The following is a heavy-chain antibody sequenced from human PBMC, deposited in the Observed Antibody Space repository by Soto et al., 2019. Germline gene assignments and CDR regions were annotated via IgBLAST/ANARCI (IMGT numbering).Heavy chain of an antibody. Sequence: QITLKESGPPLVKPTQTLTLTCTFSGFSLSTSGVGVGWIRQPPGKALEYLAVIYWDDDKRYSPSLSSRLTLTKDTSKNQVVLTMTNMDPVDTATYFCAHRRPWSSNWNSGWFDPWGQGTLVTVSS. D-gene: IGHD1-20*01. CDR1: GFSLSTSGVG. V-gene: IGHV2-5*02. J-gene: IGHJ5*02. CDR2: IYWDDDK. CDR3: AHRRPWSSNWNSGWFDP.